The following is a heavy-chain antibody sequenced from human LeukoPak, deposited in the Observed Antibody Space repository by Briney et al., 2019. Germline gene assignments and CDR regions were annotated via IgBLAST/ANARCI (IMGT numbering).Heavy chain of an antibody. CDR3: AKDRSSGGSCYNY. J-gene: IGHJ4*02. Sequence: PGRSLRLSCAASGLNFRNYGMHWVRQAPGKGLEWVAVIWYDGSNQYYVDSVKGRFTVSKDNAKNMLYPQMNSLRAEDTAVYYCAKDRSSGGSCYNYWGRGTQVTVSS. CDR2: IWYDGSNQ. V-gene: IGHV3-33*06. CDR1: GLNFRNYG. D-gene: IGHD2-15*01.